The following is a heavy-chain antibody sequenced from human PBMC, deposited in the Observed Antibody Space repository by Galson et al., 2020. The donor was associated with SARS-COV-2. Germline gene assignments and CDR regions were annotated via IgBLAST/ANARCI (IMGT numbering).Heavy chain of an antibody. Sequence: GSLRLSCAASGFTFSSYEMNWVRQAPGKGLEWVSYISSSGSTIYYADSVKGRFTISRDNAKNSLYLQMNSLRAEDTAVYYCGQGAVAGKIDYWGQGTLVTVSS. CDR3: GQGAVAGKIDY. CDR1: GFTFSSYE. CDR2: ISSSGSTI. V-gene: IGHV3-48*03. J-gene: IGHJ4*02. D-gene: IGHD6-19*01.